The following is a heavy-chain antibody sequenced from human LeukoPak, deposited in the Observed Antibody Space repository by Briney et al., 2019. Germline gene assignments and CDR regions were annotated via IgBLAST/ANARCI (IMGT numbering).Heavy chain of an antibody. V-gene: IGHV1-24*01. D-gene: IGHD3-22*01. CDR2: FDPEDGET. Sequence: ASVKVSCKVSGYTLTEFSIHWVRQAPGKGLDWMGGFDPEDGETIYAQKFQGRVTMTEDTSTDTAYMELSSLRSEDTAMYYCATEATSDSSGYYGVYWGQGTLVTVSS. CDR1: GYTLTEFS. CDR3: ATEATSDSSGYYGVY. J-gene: IGHJ4*02.